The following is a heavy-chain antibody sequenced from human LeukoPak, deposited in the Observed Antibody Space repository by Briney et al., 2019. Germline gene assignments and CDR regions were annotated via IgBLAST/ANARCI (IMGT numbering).Heavy chain of an antibody. CDR1: GGSFSGYY. CDR2: INHSGST. J-gene: IGHJ3*02. Sequence: PSETLSLTCAVYGGSFSGYYWSWIRHPPGRGLEWIVEINHSGSTNYNPSLKSRVTISVDTSKSQFSLKLTSVTAADTAVYYCASKTVAGAFDIWGQGTMVTVSS. CDR3: ASKTVAGAFDI. D-gene: IGHD6-19*01. V-gene: IGHV4-34*01.